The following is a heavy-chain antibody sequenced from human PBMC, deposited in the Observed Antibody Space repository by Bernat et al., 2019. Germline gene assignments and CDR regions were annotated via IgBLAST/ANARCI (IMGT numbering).Heavy chain of an antibody. CDR3: TTDPSVHVGMDV. V-gene: IGHV3-15*01. J-gene: IGHJ6*02. Sequence: EVQLVESGGGLVKPGGSLRLSCAASGFTFSNAWMSWVRQAPGKGLEWVGRIKSKTDGGTTDYAAPVKGRFTISRDDSKNTLYLQMNSLKTEDTAVYYCTTDPSVHVGMDVWGQGTTVTVSS. CDR1: GFTFSNAW. CDR2: IKSKTDGGTT.